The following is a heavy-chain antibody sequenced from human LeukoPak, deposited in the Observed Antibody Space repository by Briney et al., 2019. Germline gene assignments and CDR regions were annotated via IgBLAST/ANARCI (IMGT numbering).Heavy chain of an antibody. CDR2: ISSSSSYI. D-gene: IGHD5-24*01. CDR1: GFTLSSYS. CDR3: ARDEEGWLQLVEKPFDY. Sequence: GGSLRLSCAASGFTLSSYSMNWVRQAPGKGLEWVSSISSSSSYIYYADSVKGRFTISRDNAKNSLYLQMNSLRAEDTAVYYCARDEEGWLQLVEKPFDYWGQGTLVTVSS. J-gene: IGHJ4*02. V-gene: IGHV3-21*01.